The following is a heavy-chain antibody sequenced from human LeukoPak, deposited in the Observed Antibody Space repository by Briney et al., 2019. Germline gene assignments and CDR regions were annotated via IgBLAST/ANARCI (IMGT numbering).Heavy chain of an antibody. V-gene: IGHV4-4*07. Sequence: SETLSLTCTVSGGSISSYYWSWIRQPAGKGPEWIGRIYTSGSTNYNPSLKSRVTMSVDTSKNQFSLKLSSVTAADTAVYYCARDMEGYCSSTSCYGDWFDPWGQGTLVTVSS. CDR1: GGSISSYY. CDR3: ARDMEGYCSSTSCYGDWFDP. J-gene: IGHJ5*02. D-gene: IGHD2-2*01. CDR2: IYTSGST.